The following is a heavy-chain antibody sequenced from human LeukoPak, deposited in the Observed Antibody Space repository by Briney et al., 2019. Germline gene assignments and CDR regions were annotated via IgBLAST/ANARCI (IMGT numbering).Heavy chain of an antibody. D-gene: IGHD3-10*01. Sequence: PSETLSLTCSVSAVFLSSFYWSWFRQPPGKGLEWIGHIYYGGSTDYNPSFKGRLSISVDTSKNQFSLKLTSVTAADTAVYYCGSTRGSGSSDYWGQGTLVTVST. V-gene: IGHV4-59*01. CDR1: AVFLSSFY. CDR2: IYYGGST. J-gene: IGHJ4*02. CDR3: GSTRGSGSSDY.